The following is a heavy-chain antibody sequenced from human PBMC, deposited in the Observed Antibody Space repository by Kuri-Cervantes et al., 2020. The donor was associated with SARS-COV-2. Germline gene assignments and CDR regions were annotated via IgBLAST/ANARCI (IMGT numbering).Heavy chain of an antibody. CDR2: IYYSGST. CDR1: GGSISSYY. Sequence: SETLSLTCTVSGGSISSYYWSWIRQPPGKGLEWIGYIYYSGSTNYSPSLRSRVTISIDTSKTHFSLQLSSVTAADTAVYYCARSQHSTSRFYYYGVDLWGQGTTVTVSS. CDR3: ARSQHSTSRFYYYGVDL. J-gene: IGHJ6*02. D-gene: IGHD6-6*01. V-gene: IGHV4-59*08.